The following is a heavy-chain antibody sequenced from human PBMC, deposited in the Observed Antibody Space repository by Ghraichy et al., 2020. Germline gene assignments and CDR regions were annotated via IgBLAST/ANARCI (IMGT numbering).Heavy chain of an antibody. Sequence: LSLTCAASGFTFSNYNMNWVRQAPGKGLEWISDIVSSSSSIFYADSVKGRFTISRDNAKNSLYLQMNSLRDEDTAVYYCARRTLDTAMARAFDIWGQGTMVTVSS. CDR1: GFTFSNYN. CDR2: IVSSSSSI. V-gene: IGHV3-48*02. D-gene: IGHD5-18*01. J-gene: IGHJ3*02. CDR3: ARRTLDTAMARAFDI.